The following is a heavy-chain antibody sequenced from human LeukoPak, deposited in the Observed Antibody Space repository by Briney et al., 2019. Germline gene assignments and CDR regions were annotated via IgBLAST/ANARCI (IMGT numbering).Heavy chain of an antibody. CDR3: ARVGGYDFWSGYSHFDY. V-gene: IGHV3-23*01. D-gene: IGHD3-3*01. J-gene: IGHJ4*02. CDR2: LSDSGGST. Sequence: AGGSLRLSCAASGFTFTSYAMSWVRQAPGKGLEWVSALSDSGGSTYYADSVKGRFTISRDNSKNTLYLQMNSLRAEDTAVYYCARVGGYDFWSGYSHFDYWGQGTLVTVSS. CDR1: GFTFTSYA.